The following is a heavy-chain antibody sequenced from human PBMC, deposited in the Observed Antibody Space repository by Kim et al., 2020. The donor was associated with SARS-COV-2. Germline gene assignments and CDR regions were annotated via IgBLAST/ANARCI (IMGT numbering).Heavy chain of an antibody. J-gene: IGHJ6*02. CDR3: ASGMHYYYGMDV. Sequence: GGSLRLSCAASGFTFDDYAMHWVRQAPGKGLEWVSGISWNSGSIGYADSVKGRFTISRDNAKNSPYLQMNSLRAEDTALYYCASGMHYYYGMDVWGQGTTVTVSS. V-gene: IGHV3-9*01. CDR1: GFTFDDYA. D-gene: IGHD3-10*01. CDR2: ISWNSGSI.